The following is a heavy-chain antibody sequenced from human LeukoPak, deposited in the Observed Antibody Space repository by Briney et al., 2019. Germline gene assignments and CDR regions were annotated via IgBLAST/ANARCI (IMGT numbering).Heavy chain of an antibody. J-gene: IGHJ4*02. CDR2: VSYSGSS. CDR1: GGSISNYY. CDR3: ARLQGRGDNYLDY. D-gene: IGHD7-27*01. V-gene: IGHV4-59*08. Sequence: SETLSLTCTVSGGSISNYYWSWIRQPPGKRLHWIAYVSYSGSSGSNPSLESRVTISVDMSKNQFSLRLSSVTASDTAVYYCARLQGRGDNYLDYWGQGTLVTVSS.